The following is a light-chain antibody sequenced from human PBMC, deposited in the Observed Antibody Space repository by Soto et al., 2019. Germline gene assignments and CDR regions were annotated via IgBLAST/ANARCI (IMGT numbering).Light chain of an antibody. V-gene: IGKV1-39*01. J-gene: IGKJ1*01. CDR2: AAS. CDR3: QQSYSPVWT. CDR1: QSISSY. Sequence: DIQMTQPPSSLSASVGDRVTITCRASQSISSYLNWYQQKPGKAPRVLIFAASSLQSGVPARFSGSGSGTDFTLTISSLQPEDFATYYCQQSYSPVWTFGQGTKVDIK.